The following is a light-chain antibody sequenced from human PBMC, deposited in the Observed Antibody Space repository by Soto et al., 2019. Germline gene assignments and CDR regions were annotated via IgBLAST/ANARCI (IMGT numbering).Light chain of an antibody. CDR2: DAS. CDR3: HQYHNWT. Sequence: EIVMTQSPATLSVSPGERATLSCRASQSVSSKVAWYQQKPGQAPRLLIYDASTRATGIPARFSGRGSGTEFTLTISSLQSEDFAVYSCHQYHNWTFGQGTKVDSK. CDR1: QSVSSK. J-gene: IGKJ1*01. V-gene: IGKV3-15*01.